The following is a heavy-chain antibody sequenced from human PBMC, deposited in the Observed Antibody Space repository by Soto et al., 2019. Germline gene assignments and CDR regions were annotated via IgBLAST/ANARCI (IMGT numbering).Heavy chain of an antibody. J-gene: IGHJ4*02. CDR1: GYTVTGYD. CDR3: ARDRDSSGGFDY. V-gene: IGHV1-18*01. D-gene: IGHD6-19*01. CDR2: ISAYNGYT. Sequence: ASVKVSCKASGYTVTGYDIHWVRQATGQGLEWMGWISAYNGYTDYAQKFQGRVTMTTDTSTSTAYMELRSLRSDDTAVYYCARDRDSSGGFDYWGQGTQVTVSS.